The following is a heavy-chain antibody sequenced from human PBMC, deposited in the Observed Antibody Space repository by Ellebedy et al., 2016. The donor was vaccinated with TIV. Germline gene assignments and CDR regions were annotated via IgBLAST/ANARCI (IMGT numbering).Heavy chain of an antibody. CDR3: ARRGSYGDYAVQVNSWLDR. J-gene: IGHJ5*02. D-gene: IGHD4-17*01. CDR2: IRGDSEK. CDR1: GFSFRSYW. Sequence: PGGSLRLSCAAFGFSFRSYWMSWVRQAPGKGLEWVANIRGDSEKYYVDSVKGRFTISRDNSENSLYLQMDNRRGDDTAVYFCARRGSYGDYAVQVNSWLDRWGQGTLVTVSS. V-gene: IGHV3-7*01.